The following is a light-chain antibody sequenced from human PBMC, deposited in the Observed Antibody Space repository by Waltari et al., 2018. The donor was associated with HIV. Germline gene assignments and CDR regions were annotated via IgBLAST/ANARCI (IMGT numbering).Light chain of an antibody. V-gene: IGLV2-14*03. Sequence: QSALTQPASVSGSPGQPITISCSGTSSDISTYKFVSWYQKHPDKAPKLLIYDVDNRPSGVSRRFSGSKSGDTASLTISTIQADDEADYFCSSYTTSNTVVFGGGTKLSVL. CDR3: SSYTTSNTVV. CDR1: SSDISTYKF. J-gene: IGLJ2*01. CDR2: DVD.